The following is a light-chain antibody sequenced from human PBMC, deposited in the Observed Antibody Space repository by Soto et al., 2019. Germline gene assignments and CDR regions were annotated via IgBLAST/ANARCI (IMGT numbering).Light chain of an antibody. V-gene: IGKV3-20*01. Sequence: EIVLTQSPGTLSLSPGERATLSCRASQSVRNSYLAWYQQKPGQSPRLLIYGASNRATGIPDRFSGSGSGTDFTLAISRLEPEDFALYYCQQYGSSPTFGQGTKVEIK. CDR2: GAS. CDR3: QQYGSSPT. CDR1: QSVRNSY. J-gene: IGKJ1*01.